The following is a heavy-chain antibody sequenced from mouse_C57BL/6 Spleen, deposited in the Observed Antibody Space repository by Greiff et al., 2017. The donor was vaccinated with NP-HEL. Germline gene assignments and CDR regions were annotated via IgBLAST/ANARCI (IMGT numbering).Heavy chain of an antibody. CDR3: AGSDYYGISYPAWFAY. J-gene: IGHJ3*01. D-gene: IGHD1-1*01. CDR2: IYPGDGDT. CDR1: GYAFSSYW. Sequence: VKLQESGAELVKPGASVKISCKASGYAFSSYWMNWVKQRPGKGLEWIGQIYPGDGDTNYNGKFKGKATLTADKSSSTAYMQLSSLTSEDSAVYVCAGSDYYGISYPAWFAYWGQGTLVTVSA. V-gene: IGHV1-80*01.